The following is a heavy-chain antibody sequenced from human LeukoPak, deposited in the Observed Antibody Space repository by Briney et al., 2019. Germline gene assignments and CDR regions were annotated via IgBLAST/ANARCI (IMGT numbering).Heavy chain of an antibody. CDR3: ARDGYSSWLRDIVRRSNGRFDY. V-gene: IGHV3-21*01. J-gene: IGHJ4*02. D-gene: IGHD6-13*01. CDR2: ISSSSSYI. CDR1: GFTFSSYS. Sequence: GGSLRLSCAASGFTFSSYSMTWARQAPGKGLEWVSSISSSSSYIYYADSVKGRFTISRDNAKNSLYLQMNSLRAEDTAVYYCARDGYSSWLRDIVRRSNGRFDYWGQGTLVTVSS.